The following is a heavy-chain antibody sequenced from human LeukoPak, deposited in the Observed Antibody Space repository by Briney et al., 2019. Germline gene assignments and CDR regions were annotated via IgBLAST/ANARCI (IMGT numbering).Heavy chain of an antibody. D-gene: IGHD1-26*01. CDR1: GFTFSNYA. J-gene: IGHJ3*02. CDR3: ARGLGAVI. CDR2: ISTTGGST. V-gene: IGHV3-64D*06. Sequence: GGSLRLSCSASGFTFSNYAMHWVRQSPGKGPEYVSAISTTGGSTYYADSVKGRFTISRDNSKNTLYLQMSSLTAEDTAVYYCARGLGAVIWGQGTMVTVSS.